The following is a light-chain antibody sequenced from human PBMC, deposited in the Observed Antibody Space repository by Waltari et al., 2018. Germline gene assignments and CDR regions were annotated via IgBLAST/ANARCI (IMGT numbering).Light chain of an antibody. V-gene: IGKV1-5*03. CDR1: QSIGGW. J-gene: IGKJ1*01. Sequence: DIQLTQSPSIMSASLGDRVTITCRARQSIGGWLAWYQQKPGKAPNLLIYVTSILQSGVPSRFSGSGSGTEFTLTISSLQPDDFATYYCQQYQDYPWTFGQGTRVDI. CDR3: QQYQDYPWT. CDR2: VTS.